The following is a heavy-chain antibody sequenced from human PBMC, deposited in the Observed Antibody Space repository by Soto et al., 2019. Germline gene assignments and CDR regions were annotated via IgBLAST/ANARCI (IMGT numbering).Heavy chain of an antibody. Sequence: EVQLVESGGGLVQPGGSLRLSCAASGFTYSSYWMHWVRQAPGKGLVWVSRINSDGSSATYADSVKGRFTISRDNAQNTLYLQMNSLRDEDMAVYYCARAGDYYDTSGYALWGQGTLVTVAS. V-gene: IGHV3-74*01. CDR3: ARAGDYYDTSGYAL. CDR1: GFTYSSYW. J-gene: IGHJ4*02. CDR2: INSDGSSA. D-gene: IGHD3-22*01.